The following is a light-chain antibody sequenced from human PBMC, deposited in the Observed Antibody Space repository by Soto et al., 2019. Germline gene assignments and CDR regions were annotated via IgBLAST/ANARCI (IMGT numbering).Light chain of an antibody. CDR2: GAS. V-gene: IGKV3-11*01. CDR3: QQRSNWPPLT. J-gene: IGKJ4*01. Sequence: EIVMTQSPATLSVSPGERVTLSCRASQSVSSRLAWYHQKPGQAPRLLIYGASSRATGIPARFSGSGSGTDFTLTISSLEPEDFAVYYCQQRSNWPPLTFGGGTKVDIK. CDR1: QSVSSR.